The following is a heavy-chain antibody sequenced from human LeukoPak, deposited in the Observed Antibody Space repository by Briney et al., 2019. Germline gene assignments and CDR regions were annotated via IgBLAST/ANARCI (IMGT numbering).Heavy chain of an antibody. V-gene: IGHV4-31*03. D-gene: IGHD4-17*01. Sequence: SETLSLTCTVSGGSISSGGYYWSWIRQHPGKGLEWIGYIYYSGSTYYNPSLKSRVTISVDTSKNQFSLKLSSVTAADTAVYYCARDNKSYGDSNWFDPWGQGTLVTVSS. CDR2: IYYSGST. CDR1: GGSISSGGYY. CDR3: ARDNKSYGDSNWFDP. J-gene: IGHJ5*02.